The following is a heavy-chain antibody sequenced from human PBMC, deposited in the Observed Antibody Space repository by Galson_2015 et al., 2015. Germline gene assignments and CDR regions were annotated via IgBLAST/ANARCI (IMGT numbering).Heavy chain of an antibody. V-gene: IGHV4-39*07. CDR1: GGSISSSSYY. CDR2: IYYSGST. CDR3: ARVRGFRTTFRGYYFNY. Sequence: ETLSLTCTVSGGSISSSSYYWGWIRQPPGKGLEWIGSIYYSGSTYYNPSLKSRVTISVDTSKNQFSLKLSSVTAADTAVYYCARVRGFRTTFRGYYFNYWGQGTLVTVSS. J-gene: IGHJ4*02. D-gene: IGHD2/OR15-2a*01.